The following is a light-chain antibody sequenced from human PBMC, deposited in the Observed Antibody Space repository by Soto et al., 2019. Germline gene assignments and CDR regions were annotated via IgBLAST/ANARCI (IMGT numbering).Light chain of an antibody. J-gene: IGKJ1*01. V-gene: IGKV3D-15*02. Sequence: ETVMMQSPATLSVSPGERATLSCRASQSVSSALAWYQQKPGQAPRLLIYDASNRATGIPARFSGSGSGTDFSLTISRLEPEDFVVYYCQQYGSSPPTFGQGTKVDIK. CDR3: QQYGSSPPT. CDR2: DAS. CDR1: QSVSSA.